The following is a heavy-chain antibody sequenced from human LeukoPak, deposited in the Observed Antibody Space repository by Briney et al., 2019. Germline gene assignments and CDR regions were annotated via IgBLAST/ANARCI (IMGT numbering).Heavy chain of an antibody. D-gene: IGHD2-15*01. CDR3: ATGYCSGGSCYGDY. V-gene: IGHV1-24*01. CDR2: FDPEDGET. Sequence: ASVKVSCKVSGYTLTELSMHWVRHAPGKGLEWMGGFDPEDGETIYAQKFQGRVTMTEDTSTDTAYMELSSLRSEDTAVYYCATGYCSGGSCYGDYRGQGTLVTVSS. J-gene: IGHJ4*02. CDR1: GYTLTELS.